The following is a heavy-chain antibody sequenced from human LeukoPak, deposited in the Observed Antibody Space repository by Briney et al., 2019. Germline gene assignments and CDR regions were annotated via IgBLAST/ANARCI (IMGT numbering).Heavy chain of an antibody. D-gene: IGHD1-26*01. CDR2: ISTSSSTI. Sequence: GGSLRLSCAASGFTFSSYSMNWVRQAPGKGLEWVSYISTSSSTIQYADSVKGRFTISRDNGKNSLYLQMNSLRDEDTAVYYCVRDFVVGAPDAFDIWGQGTMVTVSS. V-gene: IGHV3-48*02. J-gene: IGHJ3*02. CDR1: GFTFSSYS. CDR3: VRDFVVGAPDAFDI.